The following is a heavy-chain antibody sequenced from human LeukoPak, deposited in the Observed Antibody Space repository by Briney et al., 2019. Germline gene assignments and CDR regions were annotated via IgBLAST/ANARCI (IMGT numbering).Heavy chain of an antibody. CDR2: ISAYNGNT. CDR3: ARVRRTVTGHFDY. Sequence: ASVKVSCKASGYTFTGYYMHWVRQAPGQGLEWMGWISAYNGNTNYAQKLQGRVTMTTDTSTSTAYMELRSLRSDDTAVYYCARVRRTVTGHFDYWGQGTLVTVSS. J-gene: IGHJ4*02. D-gene: IGHD4-17*01. CDR1: GYTFTGYY. V-gene: IGHV1-18*04.